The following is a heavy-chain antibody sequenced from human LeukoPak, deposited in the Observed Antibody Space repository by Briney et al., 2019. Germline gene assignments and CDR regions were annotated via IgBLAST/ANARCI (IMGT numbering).Heavy chain of an antibody. J-gene: IGHJ4*02. CDR1: GDSVSSNSAA. CDR3: ARDYYYGSGSYYNYFDY. V-gene: IGHV6-1*01. CDR2: TYYRSKWYN. Sequence: SQTLSLTCAISGDSVSSNSAAWNWIRQSPSRGLEWLGRTYYRSKWYNDYAVSVKSRITINPDTSKNQFSLQLNSVTPEDTAVYYCARDYYYGSGSYYNYFDYWGQGTLVTVSS. D-gene: IGHD3-10*01.